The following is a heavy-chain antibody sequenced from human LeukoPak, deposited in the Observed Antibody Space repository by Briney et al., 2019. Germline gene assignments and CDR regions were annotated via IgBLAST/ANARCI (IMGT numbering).Heavy chain of an antibody. Sequence: GGSLRLSCAASGFTFSSYSMNWVRQAPGKGLEWVSSISSSSSYIYYADSVKGRFTISRDNAKNSLYLQMNSLRAEDTAVYYCARSPGSGGYDYEYWFDPWGQGTLVTVSS. CDR3: ARSPGSGGYDYEYWFDP. CDR2: ISSSSSYI. CDR1: GFTFSSYS. J-gene: IGHJ5*02. V-gene: IGHV3-21*01. D-gene: IGHD5-12*01.